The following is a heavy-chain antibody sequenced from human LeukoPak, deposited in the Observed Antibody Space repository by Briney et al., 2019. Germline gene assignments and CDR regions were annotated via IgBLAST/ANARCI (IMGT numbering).Heavy chain of an antibody. CDR3: ARPVRRLRRVDAFDI. CDR1: DGSISSFY. Sequence: SETLSLTCTVSDGSISSFYWSWLRQPPGKGLEWIGYIYYSGISHYNPSLKSRVTISVDPSKNQFSLKLSSVTAADTAVYFCARPVRRLRRVDAFDIWGEGKLGSVSS. J-gene: IGHJ3*02. CDR2: IYYSGIS. D-gene: IGHD6-25*01. V-gene: IGHV4-59*01.